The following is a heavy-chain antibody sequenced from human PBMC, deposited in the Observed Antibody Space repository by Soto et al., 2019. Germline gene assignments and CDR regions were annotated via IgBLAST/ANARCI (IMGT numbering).Heavy chain of an antibody. V-gene: IGHV1-18*04. D-gene: IGHD6-6*01. CDR2: ISGYNGNT. CDR3: ARESYSSSSGLHYYYGMDV. Sequence: QVQLVQSAAEVKKPGASVKVSCKASGYTFTIYGISWVRQAPGHGLEWMGWISGYNGNTNYAHNRQGRVTMTTGTSTRTAYMELRSLRSDDTAVYYCARESYSSSSGLHYYYGMDVWGQGTTVTVSS. CDR1: GYTFTIYG. J-gene: IGHJ6*02.